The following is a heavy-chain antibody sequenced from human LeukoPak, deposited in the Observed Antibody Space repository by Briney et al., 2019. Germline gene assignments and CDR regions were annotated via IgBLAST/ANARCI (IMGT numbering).Heavy chain of an antibody. Sequence: TSETLSLTCTVSGGSISSGSYYWSWIRQPAGKGLEWIGRIYTSGSTNYNPSLKSRVTISVDTSKNQFSLKLSSVTAADTAVYYCARAGSYYWFDPWGQGTLSPSPQ. V-gene: IGHV4-61*02. CDR2: IYTSGST. J-gene: IGHJ5*02. CDR1: GGSISSGSYY. CDR3: ARAGSYYWFDP. D-gene: IGHD1-26*01.